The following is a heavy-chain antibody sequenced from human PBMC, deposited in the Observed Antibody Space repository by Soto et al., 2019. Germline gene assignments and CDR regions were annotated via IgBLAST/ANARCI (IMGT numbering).Heavy chain of an antibody. Sequence: TCTVSGGSISSGGYYWSWIRQPPGKGLEWIGEINHSGSTNYNPSLKSRVTISVDTSKNQFSLKLSSVTAADTAVYYCARGSRRSMVRGVSSRFNWFDPWGQGTLVTVSS. CDR3: ARGSRRSMVRGVSSRFNWFDP. V-gene: IGHV4-39*07. J-gene: IGHJ5*02. D-gene: IGHD3-10*01. CDR1: GGSISSGGYY. CDR2: INHSGST.